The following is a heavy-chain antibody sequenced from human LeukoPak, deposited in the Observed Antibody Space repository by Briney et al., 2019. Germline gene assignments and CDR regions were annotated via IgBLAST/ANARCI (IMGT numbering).Heavy chain of an antibody. J-gene: IGHJ4*02. CDR1: GGSFSGYY. Sequence: PSETLSLTCAVYGGSFSGYYWSWIRQPPGRGLEWVGEINHSGSTNYNPSLKSRVTISVDTSKNQFSLKLSSVTAADTAVYYCARVPIVVVAATDYFDYWGQGTLVTVSS. CDR3: ARVPIVVVAATDYFDY. D-gene: IGHD2-15*01. CDR2: INHSGST. V-gene: IGHV4-34*01.